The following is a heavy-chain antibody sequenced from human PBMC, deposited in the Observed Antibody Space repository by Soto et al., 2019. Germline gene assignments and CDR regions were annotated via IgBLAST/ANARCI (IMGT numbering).Heavy chain of an antibody. CDR2: IIPILGIA. D-gene: IGHD5-12*01. V-gene: IGHV1-69*10. CDR3: ARGLGDGYNYSFDI. J-gene: IGHJ3*02. Sequence: ASVKVSCKASGGTFSSYAISWVRQAPGQGLEWMGGIIPILGIANYAQKFQGRVTITADKSTCTAYMELSSLRSEDTAVYYCARGLGDGYNYSFDIWGQGTMVTVSS. CDR1: GGTFSSYA.